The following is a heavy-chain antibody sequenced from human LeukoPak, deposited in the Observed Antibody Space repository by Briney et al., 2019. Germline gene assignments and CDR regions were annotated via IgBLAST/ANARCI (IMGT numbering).Heavy chain of an antibody. CDR3: VRVGNSLNYFDC. J-gene: IGHJ4*02. CDR1: GFSFSSYE. D-gene: IGHD3-16*01. Sequence: TGGSLRLSCAASGFSFSSYEMNWVRQAPGKGLEWVSYIRSSGSTTYYADSVKGRFTISRDNAKDSLYPQMNSLRAEDTAVYYCVRVGNSLNYFDCWGQGTLVTVSS. CDR2: IRSSGSTT. V-gene: IGHV3-48*03.